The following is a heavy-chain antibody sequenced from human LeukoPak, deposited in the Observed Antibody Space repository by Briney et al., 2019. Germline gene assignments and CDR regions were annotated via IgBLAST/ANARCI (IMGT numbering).Heavy chain of an antibody. J-gene: IGHJ3*02. Sequence: PSETLSLTCGVPGYSIRSGYDGGGSRQPPGKGGEGIGSIYHSGSTYYNPSLKSPVTISVDTSKTQFSLKLSSVTAADTAVYYCARRIHPYAFDIWGQGTMVTVSS. V-gene: IGHV4-38-2*01. CDR2: IYHSGST. CDR3: ARRIHPYAFDI. CDR1: GYSIRSGYD.